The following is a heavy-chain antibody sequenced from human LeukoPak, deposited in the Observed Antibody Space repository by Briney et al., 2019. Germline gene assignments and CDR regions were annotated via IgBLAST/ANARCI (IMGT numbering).Heavy chain of an antibody. D-gene: IGHD3-22*01. CDR3: ARGSGVTMIVDSFDY. V-gene: IGHV3-21*01. Sequence: GGSLRLSCAASGFTFSSYSMNWVRQAPGKGLEWVSSVSTSSIYIYYADSVKGRFTISRDNAKNSLFLQMNSLGAEDTAVYCCARGSGVTMIVDSFDYWGQGTLVTVSS. J-gene: IGHJ4*02. CDR2: VSTSSIYI. CDR1: GFTFSSYS.